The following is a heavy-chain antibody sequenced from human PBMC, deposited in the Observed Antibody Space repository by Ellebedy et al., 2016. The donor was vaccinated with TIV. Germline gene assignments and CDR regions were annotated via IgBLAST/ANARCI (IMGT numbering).Heavy chain of an antibody. CDR3: AAGNDGGWFDP. V-gene: IGHV1-69*02. D-gene: IGHD1-1*01. CDR1: GGTFSSYP. J-gene: IGHJ5*02. Sequence: AASVKVSCQASGGTFSSYPISWVRQAPGQGLEWMGRIIPILGIANYAQKFQGRVTITADKSTSIAYMELSSLRSEDTAVYYCAAGNDGGWFDPWGQGTLVTVSS. CDR2: IIPILGIA.